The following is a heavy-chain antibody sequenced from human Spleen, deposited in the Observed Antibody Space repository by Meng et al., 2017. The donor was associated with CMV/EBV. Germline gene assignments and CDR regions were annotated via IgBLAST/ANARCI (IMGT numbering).Heavy chain of an antibody. Sequence: GESLKISCVASGIAMTNYWMSWVRQAPVKGLEWVANIDHNGSGKYYADSVKGRFTVSRDDAKNSLYLQMVSLRAEDTAVYYCARDFRSGYYPIDYWGQGTLVTVSS. CDR2: IDHNGSGK. V-gene: IGHV3-7*03. CDR1: GIAMTNYW. J-gene: IGHJ4*02. CDR3: ARDFRSGYYPIDY. D-gene: IGHD3-3*01.